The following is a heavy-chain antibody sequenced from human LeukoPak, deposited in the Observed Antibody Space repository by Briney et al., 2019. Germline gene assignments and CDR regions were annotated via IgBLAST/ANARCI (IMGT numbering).Heavy chain of an antibody. D-gene: IGHD3-10*01. V-gene: IGHV3-21*01. CDR1: GFTFSSYS. Sequence: PGGSLRLSCAASGFTFSSYSMNWVRQAPGKGLEWVSSISSSSSYIYYADSVKGRFTISRDNAKNSLYLQMNSLRAEDTAVYYCARGGGYYGSGSSRGFDYWGQGTLVTVSS. CDR2: ISSSSSYI. J-gene: IGHJ4*02. CDR3: ARGGGYYGSGSSRGFDY.